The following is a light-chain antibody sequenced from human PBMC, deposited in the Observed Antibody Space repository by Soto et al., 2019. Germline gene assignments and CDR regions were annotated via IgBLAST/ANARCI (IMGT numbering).Light chain of an antibody. CDR2: GAS. V-gene: IGKV3-20*01. CDR1: QSVTSSY. CDR3: QQYGSSGT. J-gene: IGKJ1*01. Sequence: VLTQSPGTLSLYPGERASIPCRASQSVTSSYLAWYQQKPGQAPRLLIYGASNRATGIPDRFSGSGSGTDFTLTISRLEPEDFAVYYCQQYGSSGTFGQGTKVDI.